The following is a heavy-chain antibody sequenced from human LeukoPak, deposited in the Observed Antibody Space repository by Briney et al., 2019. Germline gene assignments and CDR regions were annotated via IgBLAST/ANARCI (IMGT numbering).Heavy chain of an antibody. CDR3: ASGGVPAAHYYYMDV. CDR2: IYSGGST. Sequence: GSLRLSCAASGFTVSSNYMSWVRQAPGKGLEWVSVIYSGGSTYYADSVKGRFTISRDNSKNTLYLQMNSLRAEDTAVYYCASGGVPAAHYYYMDVWGKGTTVTVSS. D-gene: IGHD2-2*01. V-gene: IGHV3-53*01. CDR1: GFTVSSNY. J-gene: IGHJ6*03.